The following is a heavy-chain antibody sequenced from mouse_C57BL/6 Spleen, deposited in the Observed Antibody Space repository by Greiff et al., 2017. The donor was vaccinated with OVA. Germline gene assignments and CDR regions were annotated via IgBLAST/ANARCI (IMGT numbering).Heavy chain of an antibody. V-gene: IGHV1-18*01. Sequence: VHVKQSGPELVKPGASVKIPCKASGYTFTDYNMDWVKQSHGKSLEWIGDINPNNGGTIYNQKFKGKATLTVDKSSSTAYMELRSLTSEDTAVYYCARTDYGILDYWGQGTTLTVSS. CDR2: INPNNGGT. CDR1: GYTFTDYN. D-gene: IGHD1-1*01. CDR3: ARTDYGILDY. J-gene: IGHJ2*01.